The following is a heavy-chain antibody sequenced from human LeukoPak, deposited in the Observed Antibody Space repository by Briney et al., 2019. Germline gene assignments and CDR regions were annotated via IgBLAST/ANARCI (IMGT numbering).Heavy chain of an antibody. Sequence: PGGSVRLSCAASGFIFRNYAMHWVRQAPGKGLEWVAVISYDGSSKYYADSVKGRFTISRDNSKNTLYLQMDSLRAEDTAAYYCARASEWLIFDYWGQGTLVTVSS. CDR3: ARASEWLIFDY. J-gene: IGHJ4*02. CDR2: ISYDGSSK. D-gene: IGHD6-19*01. V-gene: IGHV3-30*14. CDR1: GFIFRNYA.